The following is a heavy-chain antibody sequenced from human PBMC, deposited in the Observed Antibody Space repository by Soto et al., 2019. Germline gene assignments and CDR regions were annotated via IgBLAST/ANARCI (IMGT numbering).Heavy chain of an antibody. Sequence: SETLSLACAVSGGSISSYYWSWIRQPPGKGLEWIGYISYSGSTNYNPSLKSRVTISVDTSKNQFSLKVSSVTAADTAVYYCARQMTTLTTFDYWGQGTLVTVSS. CDR2: ISYSGST. CDR1: GGSISSYY. D-gene: IGHD4-17*01. CDR3: ARQMTTLTTFDY. J-gene: IGHJ4*02. V-gene: IGHV4-59*01.